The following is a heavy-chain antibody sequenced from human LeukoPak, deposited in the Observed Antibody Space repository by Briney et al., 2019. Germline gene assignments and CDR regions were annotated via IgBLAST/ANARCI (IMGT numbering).Heavy chain of an antibody. J-gene: IGHJ2*01. D-gene: IGHD4-17*01. Sequence: PGGSLRLSCAASGFTFSSYAMSWVRRAPGKGLEWVAAIWFDGSKTYYEDSVKGRFTISRDTSANTLFLQMNSLAAEDTAMYYCARATPYDWHFGLWGRGTLVVVSS. CDR2: IWFDGSKT. CDR1: GFTFSSYA. CDR3: ARATPYDWHFGL. V-gene: IGHV3-33*02.